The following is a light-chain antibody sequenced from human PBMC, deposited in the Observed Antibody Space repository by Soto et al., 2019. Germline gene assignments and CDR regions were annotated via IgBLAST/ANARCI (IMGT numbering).Light chain of an antibody. CDR2: LGS. V-gene: IGKV2-28*01. CDR3: MQALQTPLT. Sequence: DIVLTQSPLSLPVTPGEPASISCRSSQSLLHRNGYNYLDWYLQKPGQSPLLLIHLGSNRASGVPDRFSGSGSGKDFTLKIDRVAAEDVGVYYCMQALQTPLTFGAGTKVEIK. J-gene: IGKJ4*01. CDR1: QSLLHRNGYNY.